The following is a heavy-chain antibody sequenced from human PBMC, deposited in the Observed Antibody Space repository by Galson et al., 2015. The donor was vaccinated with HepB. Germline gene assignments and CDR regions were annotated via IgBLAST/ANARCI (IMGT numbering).Heavy chain of an antibody. CDR3: VRESLMAMVTFDL. CDR2: IWHDGSNQ. Sequence: SLRLSCAASGFTFSRHGIHWVRQAPGKGLECVAMIWHDGSNQLYAESVKGRFTISRDNSKNKLYLQMTSLRAEDTAIYYCVRESLMAMVTFDLWGRGTLVTVSS. CDR1: GFTFSRHG. V-gene: IGHV3-33*01. J-gene: IGHJ4*02. D-gene: IGHD5-18*01.